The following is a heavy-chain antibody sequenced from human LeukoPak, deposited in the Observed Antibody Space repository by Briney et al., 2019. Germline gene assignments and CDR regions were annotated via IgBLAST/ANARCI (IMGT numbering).Heavy chain of an antibody. J-gene: IGHJ4*02. CDR3: ARGGYSGYDNIDY. CDR1: GFTLRSYT. D-gene: IGHD5-12*01. CDR2: IGISSNKI. V-gene: IGHV3-21*04. Sequence: GSLRLSCAASGFTLRSYTMNWVRQAPGKGLEWVSSIGISSNKIYYADSVKGRFIISRDNAKNSLYLQMSSLRAEDTAVYYCARGGYSGYDNIDYWGQGTLVTVSS.